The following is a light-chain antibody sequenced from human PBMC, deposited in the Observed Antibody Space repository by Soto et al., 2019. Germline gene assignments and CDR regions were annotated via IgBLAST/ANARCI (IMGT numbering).Light chain of an antibody. V-gene: IGKV1-5*03. J-gene: IGKJ5*01. CDR1: QSISTL. Sequence: DIQMTPAPSTLSASVGDRVTITCRASQSISTLLAWYQQKPGRAPTLLIYKASTLESGVPSRFSGSESGTEFRLTISRLQPDDSATYYCPHYNSYPLTFGQGTRLEIK. CDR3: PHYNSYPLT. CDR2: KAS.